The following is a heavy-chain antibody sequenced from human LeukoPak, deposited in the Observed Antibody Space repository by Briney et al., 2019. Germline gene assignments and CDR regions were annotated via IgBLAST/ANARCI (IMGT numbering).Heavy chain of an antibody. CDR3: ASTKVGAT. CDR2: ISSTGSPI. Sequence: GGSLRLSCAASGFTFSNYWMHWVRQAPGKGLEWVSSISSTGSPIFYADSVKGRFTISRDNAKNSLYLQMNSLRAEDTAVYYCASTKVGATWGQGTMVTVSS. V-gene: IGHV3-21*01. CDR1: GFTFSNYW. D-gene: IGHD1-26*01. J-gene: IGHJ3*01.